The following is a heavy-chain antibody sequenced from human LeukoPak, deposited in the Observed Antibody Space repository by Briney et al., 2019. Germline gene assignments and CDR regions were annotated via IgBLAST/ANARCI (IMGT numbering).Heavy chain of an antibody. V-gene: IGHV1-69*05. D-gene: IGHD3-22*01. CDR2: IIPIFGTA. CDR1: GGTFSSYA. Sequence: GSSVKVSCKASGGTFSSYAISWVRQAPGQGLEWMGRIIPIFGTANYAQKFQDRVTITTDESTSTAYMELSSLRSEDTAVYYCAGDSSGYYFDYWGQGTLVTVSS. CDR3: AGDSSGYYFDY. J-gene: IGHJ4*02.